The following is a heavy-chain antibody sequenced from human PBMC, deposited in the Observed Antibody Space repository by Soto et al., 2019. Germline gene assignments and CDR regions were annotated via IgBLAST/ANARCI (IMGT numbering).Heavy chain of an antibody. V-gene: IGHV1-18*01. Sequence: QVQLVQSGAEVKKPWASVKVSCKASGYTFTSYGISWVRQAPGQGLEWMGWISAYNGNTNYAQKLQGRVTMTTDTSTSTASMELRSLRSDDPAVYYCAGYHGSSWYFSWFDPWGQGTLVTVSS. CDR2: ISAYNGNT. J-gene: IGHJ5*02. CDR1: GYTFTSYG. CDR3: AGYHGSSWYFSWFDP. D-gene: IGHD6-13*01.